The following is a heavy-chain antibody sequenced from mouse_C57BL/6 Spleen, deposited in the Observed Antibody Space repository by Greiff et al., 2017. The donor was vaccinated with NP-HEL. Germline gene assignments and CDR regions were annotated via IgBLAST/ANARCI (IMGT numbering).Heavy chain of an antibody. CDR1: GFNIKDDY. CDR2: IDPENGDT. J-gene: IGHJ2*01. CDR3: TTSYYYGSSALDY. Sequence: EVQLQQSGAELVRPGASVKLSCTASGFNIKDDYMHWVKQRPEQGLEWIGWIDPENGDTEYASKFQGKATITADTSSNTAYLQISSLTSEDTAVYYCTTSYYYGSSALDYWGQGTTLTVSS. D-gene: IGHD1-1*01. V-gene: IGHV14-4*01.